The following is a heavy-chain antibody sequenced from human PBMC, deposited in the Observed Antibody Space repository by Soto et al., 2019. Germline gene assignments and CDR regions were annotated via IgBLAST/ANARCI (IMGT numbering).Heavy chain of an antibody. CDR2: IYYSGST. CDR1: GGSISSGNYY. J-gene: IGHJ4*02. Sequence: SETLSLTCTVSGGSISSGNYYWSWIRQHPGKGLEWIGYIYYSGSTYYNPSLRSRVTISVDTSKNQFSLKLSSVTAADTAVYYCASTYYNASSGPFDYWGQGTLVTVSS. D-gene: IGHD3-22*01. CDR3: ASTYYNASSGPFDY. V-gene: IGHV4-31*03.